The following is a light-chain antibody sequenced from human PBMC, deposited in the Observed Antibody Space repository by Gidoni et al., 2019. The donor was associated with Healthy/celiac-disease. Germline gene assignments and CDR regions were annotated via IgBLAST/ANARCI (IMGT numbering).Light chain of an antibody. CDR1: SSNIGAGYD. Sequence: QSVLTQPPSVSGAPGQRDTISCTGSSSNIGAGYDVHWYQQLPGTAPKLLIQGNSNRPSGVPDRFAGSKSGPSASLAITGLQAEDEADYYCQSYDSSLSGFYVFGTGTKVTVL. CDR3: QSYDSSLSGFYV. J-gene: IGLJ1*01. CDR2: GNS. V-gene: IGLV1-40*01.